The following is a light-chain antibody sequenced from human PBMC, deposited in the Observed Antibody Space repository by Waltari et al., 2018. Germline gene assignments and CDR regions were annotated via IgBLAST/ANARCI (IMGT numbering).Light chain of an antibody. J-gene: IGLJ2*01. Sequence: QSALTQPASVSGSPGQSITISCTGTSSDVGGYNYVSWFQQHPGKAPKLMIYDVSDRPSGVSNRFSGSKSGNTASLTISGLQAEDEADYYCSSYSTSGTPLVGGGTKLTVL. CDR1: SSDVGGYNY. CDR2: DVS. V-gene: IGLV2-14*01. CDR3: SSYSTSGTPL.